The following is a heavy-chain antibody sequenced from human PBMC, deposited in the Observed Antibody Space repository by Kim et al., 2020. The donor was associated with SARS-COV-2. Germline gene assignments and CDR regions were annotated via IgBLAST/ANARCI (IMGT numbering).Heavy chain of an antibody. D-gene: IGHD4-17*01. CDR1: GGSISSGGYY. Sequence: SETLSLTCTVSGGSISSGGYYWSWIRQHPGKGLEWIGYIYYSGSTYYNPSLKSRVTISVDTSKNQFSLKLSSVTAADTAVYYCARGAYGDYPLYNWFDPWGQGTLVTVSS. CDR3: ARGAYGDYPLYNWFDP. V-gene: IGHV4-31*03. J-gene: IGHJ5*02. CDR2: IYYSGST.